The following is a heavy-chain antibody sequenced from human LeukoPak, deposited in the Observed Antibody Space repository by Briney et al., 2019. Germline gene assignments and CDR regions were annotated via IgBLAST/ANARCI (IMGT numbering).Heavy chain of an antibody. CDR1: GFTFGSFT. Sequence: PGGSLRLSCAGSGFTFGSFTMSWVRQAPGRSLEWVSAIRGTDTNTYYADSVRGRFTISRDNSNNTLFLQMNGLRAEDTAVYYCAKAGFYYGSGNMSPLGIGYFTMDVWGQGTTVTVSS. J-gene: IGHJ6*02. CDR3: AKAGFYYGSGNMSPLGIGYFTMDV. D-gene: IGHD3-10*01. V-gene: IGHV3-23*01. CDR2: IRGTDTNT.